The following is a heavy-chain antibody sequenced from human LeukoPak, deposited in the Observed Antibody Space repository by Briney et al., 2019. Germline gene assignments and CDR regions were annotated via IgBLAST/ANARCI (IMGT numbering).Heavy chain of an antibody. J-gene: IGHJ6*02. D-gene: IGHD5-18*01. CDR2: INSDGSRT. V-gene: IGHV3-74*01. CDR3: ARGYSYGSDYYYGMDV. Sequence: PGGSLRLSCAASGFTFSSYWMHWVRQAPGKGLVWVSRINSDGSRTSYADSVKGRFTISRDNAKNTLYLQMNSLRSDDTAVYYCARGYSYGSDYYYGMDVWGQGTTVTVSS. CDR1: GFTFSSYW.